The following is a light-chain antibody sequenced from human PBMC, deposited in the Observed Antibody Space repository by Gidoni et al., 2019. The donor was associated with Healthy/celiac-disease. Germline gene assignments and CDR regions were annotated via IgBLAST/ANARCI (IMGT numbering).Light chain of an antibody. J-gene: IGKJ1*01. CDR2: VGS. CDR1: QSLMQSNGYNY. Sequence: DIIVTQSSPSLPATPAEPPAISCRSSQSLMQSNGYNYLAWYLQKPGQSPQLLIYVGSNRASGVPDRFSGSGSGTDFTLKISRVEAEDVGVYYCMQDLQTWTFGQGTKVEIK. CDR3: MQDLQTWT. V-gene: IGKV2-28*01.